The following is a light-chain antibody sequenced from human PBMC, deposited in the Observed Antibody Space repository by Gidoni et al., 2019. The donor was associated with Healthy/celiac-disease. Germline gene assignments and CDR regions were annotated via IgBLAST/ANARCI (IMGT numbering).Light chain of an antibody. J-gene: IGKJ3*01. Sequence: DIQLTQSPSFLSASVGDRVTITCRASQGISSYLAWYQQKPGKAPKLLIYAASTLQSGVPSRFSGSGSGTEFTLTISSLQPEDFATYYCQQLNSYLPFTFGPXTKVDIK. CDR2: AAS. CDR1: QGISSY. CDR3: QQLNSYLPFT. V-gene: IGKV1-9*01.